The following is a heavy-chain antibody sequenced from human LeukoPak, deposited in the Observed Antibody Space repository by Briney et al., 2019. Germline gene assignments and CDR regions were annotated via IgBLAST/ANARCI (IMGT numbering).Heavy chain of an antibody. V-gene: IGHV3-21*01. Sequence: GSLRLSCAASGFIFSPYGMTWVRQAPGKGLEWVSTISSSDYPSYTDSVKGRFTVSRDNAKNSLYLQMNSLRAEDTAVYYCANHAVTCGGDCYWYYFDYWGQGTLVTVSS. CDR3: ANHAVTCGGDCYWYYFDY. CDR2: ISSSDYP. J-gene: IGHJ4*02. D-gene: IGHD2-21*02. CDR1: GFIFSPYG.